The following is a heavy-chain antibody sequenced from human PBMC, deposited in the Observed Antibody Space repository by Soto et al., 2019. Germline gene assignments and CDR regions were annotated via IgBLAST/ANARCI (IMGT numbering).Heavy chain of an antibody. V-gene: IGHV4-28*01. J-gene: IGHJ4*02. CDR1: GYSISSSHF. D-gene: IGHD3-22*01. CDR3: ARTPYDSTGYYFFDS. Sequence: QVQLQESGPGLVKPSDTLSLTCAVSGYSISSSHFWGWIRQPPGKGLEWIGYIHDNGNTYYNPSLKSRVTMSIDTSKNQLSLKLSSVTAVDTAVYYCARTPYDSTGYYFFDSWGQGTLVTVSS. CDR2: IHDNGNT.